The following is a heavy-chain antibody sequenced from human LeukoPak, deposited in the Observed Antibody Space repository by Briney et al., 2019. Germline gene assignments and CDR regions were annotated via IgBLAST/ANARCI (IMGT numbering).Heavy chain of an antibody. CDR3: AKNPQWLRNWFDP. V-gene: IGHV3-23*01. CDR2: ISGSGGST. D-gene: IGHD5-12*01. J-gene: IGHJ5*02. Sequence: GGSLRLSCAASGFTFSSYAISWVRQAPGKGLEWVSAISGSGGSTYYADSVKGRFTISRDNSKNTLYLQMSSLRAEDTAVYYCAKNPQWLRNWFDPWGQGTLVTVSS. CDR1: GFTFSSYA.